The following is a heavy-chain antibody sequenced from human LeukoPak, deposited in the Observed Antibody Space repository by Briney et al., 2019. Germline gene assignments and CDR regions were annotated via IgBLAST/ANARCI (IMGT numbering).Heavy chain of an antibody. CDR2: ITDSGSST. J-gene: IGHJ4*02. CDR3: AKDGDWNYGNY. Sequence: PGASLRLSCAASGFTFSRYAMNWVRQAPGKGLEWVSAITDSGSSTYYADSVKGRFTISRDNSRSTLYLQMNSLRAEDTAVYYCAKDGDWNYGNYWGQGTLVTVSP. CDR1: GFTFSRYA. V-gene: IGHV3-23*01. D-gene: IGHD1-7*01.